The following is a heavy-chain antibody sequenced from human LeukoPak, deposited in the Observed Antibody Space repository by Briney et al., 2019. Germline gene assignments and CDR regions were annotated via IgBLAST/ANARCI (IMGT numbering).Heavy chain of an antibody. CDR2: IYYSGTT. D-gene: IGHD5-24*01. CDR3: ARRGLDGHFDH. CDR1: GGSVTSNGYY. Sequence: SETLSLTCTVSGGSVTSNGYYWGWFRQPPGMGVESIGIIYYSGTTYYNPSLKSRVTVSLETSKNQFSLRLISVTATDTAMYYCARRGLDGHFDHWGQGTLITVSS. V-gene: IGHV4-39*01. J-gene: IGHJ4*02.